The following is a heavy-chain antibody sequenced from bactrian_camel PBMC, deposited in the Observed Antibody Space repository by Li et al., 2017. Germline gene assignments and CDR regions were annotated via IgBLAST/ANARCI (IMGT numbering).Heavy chain of an antibody. J-gene: IGHJ4*01. Sequence: HVLLVESGGGSVQARGSLRLSCDASAFTAAAAGFTYSSACMVWFRLAPGKEREVVAFIASDGTTTYADSVKGRFTISQDNAKNTLYLQMNSLKPEDTAMYYCAAGDRSYGDSCRNKYWGQGTQVTVS. CDR1: AFTAAAAGFTYSSAC. V-gene: IGHV3S53*01. D-gene: IGHD6*01. CDR3: AAGDRSYGDSCRNKY. CDR2: IASDGTT.